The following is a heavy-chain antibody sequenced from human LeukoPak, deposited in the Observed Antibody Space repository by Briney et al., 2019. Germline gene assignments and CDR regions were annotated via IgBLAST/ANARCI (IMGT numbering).Heavy chain of an antibody. CDR3: ASGGPIYYFDY. CDR1: GFTFSSYW. CDR2: INTDESST. Sequence: QTGGSLRLSCAASGFTFSSYWMHWVRQAPGKGLVWVSRINTDESSTSYADSVKGRSTISRDNAKNTLYLQMNSLRAEDTAVYYCASGGPIYYFDYWGQGTLVTVSS. D-gene: IGHD2-15*01. V-gene: IGHV3-74*01. J-gene: IGHJ4*02.